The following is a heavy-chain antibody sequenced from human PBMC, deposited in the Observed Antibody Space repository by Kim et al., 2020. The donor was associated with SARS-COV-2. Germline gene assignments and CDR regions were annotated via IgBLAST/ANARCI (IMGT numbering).Heavy chain of an antibody. Sequence: GESLKISCKGFGYSDWIGWVRQMPGKGLEWMGISYPGDSDARYSPSFEGQVTMSADKSINTAYLQWSSLKASDSGMYYCARLRIATNRGGYYGVDVWGQGTTLTVSS. CDR3: ARLRIATNRGGYYGVDV. J-gene: IGHJ6*02. D-gene: IGHD2-15*01. V-gene: IGHV5-51*01. CDR1: GYSDW. CDR2: SYPGDSDA.